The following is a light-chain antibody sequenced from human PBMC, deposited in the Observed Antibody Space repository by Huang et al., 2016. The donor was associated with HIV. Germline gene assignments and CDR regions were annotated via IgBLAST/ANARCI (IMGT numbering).Light chain of an antibody. J-gene: IGKJ4*01. CDR1: QSVNTF. CDR2: DAA. V-gene: IGKV3-11*01. Sequence: EIVLTQSPATLSLSPGERATLSCRASQSVNTFLAWYQQKPGQAPRLLIYDAANRATGIPARFSGSGSGTDFTLTISSLEPEDFAVYYCQHRSNRPLTFGGGTKVEIK. CDR3: QHRSNRPLT.